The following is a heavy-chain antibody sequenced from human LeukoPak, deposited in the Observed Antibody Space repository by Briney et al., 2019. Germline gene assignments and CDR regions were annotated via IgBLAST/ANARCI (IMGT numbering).Heavy chain of an antibody. V-gene: IGHV7-4-1*02. CDR1: GYTFTAYY. Sequence: ASVKVSCKTSGYTFTAYYIHWVRHAPGQGLEWMGWINTNTGNPTYAQGFTGRFVFSLDTSVSTAYLQISSLKAEDTAVYYCARGGLLYYFDYWGQGTLVTVSS. J-gene: IGHJ4*02. CDR3: ARGGLLYYFDY. CDR2: INTNTGNP. D-gene: IGHD2-15*01.